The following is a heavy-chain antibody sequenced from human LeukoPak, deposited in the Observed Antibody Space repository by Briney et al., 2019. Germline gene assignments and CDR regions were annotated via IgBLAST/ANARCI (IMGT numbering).Heavy chain of an antibody. J-gene: IGHJ5*02. Sequence: SETLSLTCTVSGGSISSYYWSWIRQPPGKGLEWIGEINHSGSTNYNPSLKSRVTISVDTSKNQFSLKLSSVTAADTAVYYCARGLGYCSGGSCYSVRYWFDPWGQGTLVTVSS. V-gene: IGHV4-34*01. CDR3: ARGLGYCSGGSCYSVRYWFDP. CDR2: INHSGST. CDR1: GGSISSYY. D-gene: IGHD2-15*01.